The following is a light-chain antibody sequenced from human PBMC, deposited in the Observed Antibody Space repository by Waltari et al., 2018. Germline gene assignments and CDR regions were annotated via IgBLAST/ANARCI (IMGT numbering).Light chain of an antibody. J-gene: IGLJ2*01. V-gene: IGLV1-44*01. CDR2: TNN. CDR3: VAWDDSLNGPV. Sequence: GQRVTISCSGSSSNIGGNTVNWYQQLPGTAPKLLIHTNNPRPSGVPDRFSGSKSGTSASLAISGLQSDDEADYYCVAWDDSLNGPVFGGGTKLTVL. CDR1: SSNIGGNT.